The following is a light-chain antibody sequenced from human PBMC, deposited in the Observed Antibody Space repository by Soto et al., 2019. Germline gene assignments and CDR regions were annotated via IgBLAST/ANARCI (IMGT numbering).Light chain of an antibody. CDR2: EDS. Sequence: NFMLTQPHSVSESPGQTVTISCTRSSGSIASDYVQWYQQRPGSAPINVIFEDSQRPSGVPDRFSGSIDSSSNSASLTISRLTTEYAADYYCQSVDGKYVGFGGGTKLTVL. J-gene: IGLJ2*01. V-gene: IGLV6-57*04. CDR3: QSVDGKYVG. CDR1: SGSIASDY.